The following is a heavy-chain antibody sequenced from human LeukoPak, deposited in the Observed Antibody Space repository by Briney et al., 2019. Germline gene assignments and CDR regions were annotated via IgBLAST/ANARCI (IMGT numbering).Heavy chain of an antibody. CDR1: RFTFSTYA. V-gene: IGHV3-23*01. CDR3: ALYDDSGDRAFDY. CDR2: ISGSGYNT. J-gene: IGHJ4*02. Sequence: GASLRLSCAASRFTFSTYAMGWVRQAPGKGLEWVSGISGSGYNTYYAPSVKGRFTISRDNSNSTPYLQRSSLRAEDTAVYYCALYDDSGDRAFDYWGQGTLVTVSS. D-gene: IGHD3-22*01.